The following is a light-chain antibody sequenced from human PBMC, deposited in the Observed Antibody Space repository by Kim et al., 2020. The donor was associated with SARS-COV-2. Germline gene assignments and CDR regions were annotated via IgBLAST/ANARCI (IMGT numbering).Light chain of an antibody. Sequence: PGERATLSCRASQSVSSNLAWYQQKPGQAPRLLIYGASTRATGIPARFSGSGSGTEFTLTISSLQSEDFAVYYCQQYNNWPALYTFGQGTKLEI. CDR1: QSVSSN. V-gene: IGKV3-15*01. J-gene: IGKJ2*01. CDR2: GAS. CDR3: QQYNNWPALYT.